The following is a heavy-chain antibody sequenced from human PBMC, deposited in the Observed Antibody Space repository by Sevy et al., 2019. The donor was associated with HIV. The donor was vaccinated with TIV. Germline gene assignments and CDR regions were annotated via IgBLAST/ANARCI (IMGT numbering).Heavy chain of an antibody. CDR2: IRYSGST. V-gene: IGHV4-39*01. Sequence: SETLSLTCTVSGASISSSGYYWGWIRQPPGKGLEWIASIRYSGSTYYNPSLRSRVTLSADASKNQFSRKLNSVTAADTAVYYCAGPILTYRSGWSYYDHWGQGTVVTVSS. D-gene: IGHD6-19*01. J-gene: IGHJ4*02. CDR1: GASISSSGYY. CDR3: AGPILTYRSGWSYYDH.